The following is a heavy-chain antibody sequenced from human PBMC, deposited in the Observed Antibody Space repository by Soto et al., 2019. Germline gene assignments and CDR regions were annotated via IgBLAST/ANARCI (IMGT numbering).Heavy chain of an antibody. J-gene: IGHJ4*02. CDR2: ISGSGGST. CDR3: AKDLTRGRYTCPFDY. V-gene: IGHV3-23*01. CDR1: GFTFSSYA. D-gene: IGHD2-2*02. Sequence: GGSLRLSCAASGFTFSSYAMSWVRQAPGKGLEWVSAISGSGGSTYYADSVKGRFTISRDNSKNTLYLQMNSLRAEDTAVYYCAKDLTRGRYTCPFDYWGQGTLVTVSS.